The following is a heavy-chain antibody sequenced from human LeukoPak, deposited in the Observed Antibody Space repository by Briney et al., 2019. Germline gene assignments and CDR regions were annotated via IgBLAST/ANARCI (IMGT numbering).Heavy chain of an antibody. CDR2: ISSSGSTI. CDR1: GFTFSDYY. J-gene: IGHJ4*02. V-gene: IGHV3-11*01. D-gene: IGHD3-22*01. CDR3: ARVILGWLLLSGHFDY. Sequence: GGSLRLSCAASGFTFSDYYMSWIRQAPGKGLEWVSYISSSGSTIYYADSVKGRFTISRDNAKNSLYLQMNSLRAEDTAVYYCARVILGWLLLSGHFDYWGQGTLVTVSS.